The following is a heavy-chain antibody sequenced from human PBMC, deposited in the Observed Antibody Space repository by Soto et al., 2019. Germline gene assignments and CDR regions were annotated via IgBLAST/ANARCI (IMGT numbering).Heavy chain of an antibody. J-gene: IGHJ4*02. CDR1: GDTFTDYY. Sequence: QVQLMQSGAEVQNPGASVKVSCKASGDTFTDYYIHWVRQAPGQGLEWMGTVNPSGGNNTYAQHFLGRVTMTRDTSTSTLSMELTSLTSDDTAIYYCARGGHVVVVTAALDYWGQGTLVTVSS. D-gene: IGHD2-21*02. V-gene: IGHV1-46*01. CDR2: VNPSGGNN. CDR3: ARGGHVVVVTAALDY.